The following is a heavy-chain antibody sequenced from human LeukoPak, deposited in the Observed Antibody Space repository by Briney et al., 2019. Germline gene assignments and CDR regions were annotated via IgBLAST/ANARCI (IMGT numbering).Heavy chain of an antibody. J-gene: IGHJ4*02. CDR2: ISAYNGNT. V-gene: IGHV1-18*01. CDR1: GYTFTSYG. CDR3: AKAEFETDVFDY. D-gene: IGHD3-10*01. Sequence: GASVKVSCKASGYTFTSYGISWVRQAPGQGLEWMVWISAYNGNTNYAQKFQGGVTMTRDTSISTAYMELSRLRSDDAAVYYCAKAEFETDVFDYWGQGTLVTVSS.